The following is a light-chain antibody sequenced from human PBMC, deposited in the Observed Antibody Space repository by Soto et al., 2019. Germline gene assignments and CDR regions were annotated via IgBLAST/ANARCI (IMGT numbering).Light chain of an antibody. V-gene: IGLV2-8*01. J-gene: IGLJ2*01. CDR2: EVN. Sequence: QSALTQPPSASGSPGQSVAISCTGTSSDVGGYNYVSWYQQHPGKAPKLMIYEVNKRPSGVPDRFSGSKSGNTASLTISGLQAEDEADYHCCSYAGSYTYVVFGGGTKLTVL. CDR1: SSDVGGYNY. CDR3: CSYAGSYTYVV.